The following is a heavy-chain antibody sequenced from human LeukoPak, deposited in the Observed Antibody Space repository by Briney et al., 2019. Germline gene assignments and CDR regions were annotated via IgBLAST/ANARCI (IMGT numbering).Heavy chain of an antibody. J-gene: IGHJ2*01. D-gene: IGHD2-2*01. V-gene: IGHV4-34*01. CDR1: GGSISSYY. CDR3: AREERSTSPFDL. Sequence: SETLSLTCTVSGGSISSYYWSWIRQPPGKGLEWIGEINHSGSTNYNPSLKSRVTISVDTSKNQFSLKLSSVTAADTAVYYCAREERSTSPFDLWGRGTLVTVSS. CDR2: INHSGST.